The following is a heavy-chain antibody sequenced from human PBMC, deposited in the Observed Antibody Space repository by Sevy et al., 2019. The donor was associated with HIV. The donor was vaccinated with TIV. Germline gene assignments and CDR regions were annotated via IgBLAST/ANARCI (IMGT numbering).Heavy chain of an antibody. CDR1: GDSVSSGY. CDR2: FYYSGRT. J-gene: IGHJ6*02. Sequence: SDTLSLTCAVSGDSVSSGYWSWIRQPPGKGLEWIGYFYYSGRTNYNPSLKSRVTISVDTSKNQFSLKLTSVTAADTAVYYCAEVSPSYYYGVGAWGQGTTVTVSS. V-gene: IGHV4-59*02. CDR3: AEVSPSYYYGVGA.